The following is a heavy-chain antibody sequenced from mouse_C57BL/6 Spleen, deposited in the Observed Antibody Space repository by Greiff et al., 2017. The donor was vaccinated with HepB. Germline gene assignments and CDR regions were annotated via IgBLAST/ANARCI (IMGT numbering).Heavy chain of an antibody. CDR1: GYTFTSYW. CDR2: IHPSDSDT. V-gene: IGHV1-74*01. CDR3: AVEEDYALWPRN. Sequence: QVQLQQPGAELVKPGASVKVSCKASGYTFTSYWMHWVKQRPGQGLEWIERIHPSDSDTNYNQKFKGKATLTVDKSSSTAYMQLSSLTSEDSAVYYCAVEEDYALWPRNWGQGTLVTVSA. D-gene: IGHD1-1*02. J-gene: IGHJ3*01.